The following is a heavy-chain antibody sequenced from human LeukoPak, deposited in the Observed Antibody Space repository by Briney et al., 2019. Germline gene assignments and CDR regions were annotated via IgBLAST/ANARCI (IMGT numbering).Heavy chain of an antibody. CDR2: ISAYNGNT. Sequence: ASAKVSCKASGYTFTSYGISWVRQAPGQGLEWMGWISAYNGNTNYAQKLQGRVTMTTDTSTSTAYMELRSLRSDDTAVYYCATLRGVIIRDAFDIWGQGTMVTVSS. D-gene: IGHD3-10*01. J-gene: IGHJ3*02. CDR3: ATLRGVIIRDAFDI. CDR1: GYTFTSYG. V-gene: IGHV1-18*01.